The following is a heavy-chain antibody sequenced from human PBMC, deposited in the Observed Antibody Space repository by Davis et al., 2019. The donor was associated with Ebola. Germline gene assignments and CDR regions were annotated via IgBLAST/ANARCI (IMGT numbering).Heavy chain of an antibody. V-gene: IGHV4-34*09. D-gene: IGHD5-18*01. J-gene: IGHJ4*02. CDR2: INHSGST. Sequence: SETLSLTCAVYGGSFSGYYWSWIRQPPGKGLEWIGEINHSGSTNYNPSLKSLVTISVDTSKNQFSLKLSSVTAADTAVYYCARIGYSYGHKPIDYWGQGTLVTVSS. CDR3: ARIGYSYGHKPIDY. CDR1: GGSFSGYY.